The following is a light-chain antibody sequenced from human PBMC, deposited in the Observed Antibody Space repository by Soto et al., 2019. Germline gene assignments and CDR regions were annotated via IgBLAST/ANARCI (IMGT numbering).Light chain of an antibody. V-gene: IGKV1-5*03. CDR1: QSISSW. Sequence: DLPMTQSPSTLSTSEGDRVTITCRASQSISSWLAWYQQKPGKAPKLLIYKASSLESGVPSRFSGSGSGTEFTLTISSLQPDDFATYYCQQYNSYLYTFGQGTKLEIK. CDR2: KAS. CDR3: QQYNSYLYT. J-gene: IGKJ2*01.